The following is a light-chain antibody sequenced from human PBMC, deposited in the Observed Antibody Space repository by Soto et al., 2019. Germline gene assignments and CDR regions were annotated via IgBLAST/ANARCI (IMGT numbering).Light chain of an antibody. CDR3: QQYYSSPPT. CDR2: WAS. V-gene: IGKV4-1*01. J-gene: IGKJ1*01. Sequence: DIVMTQSPDSLAVSLGERATINCKSGQSVLHTSNNKNYLAWYQQKPGQPPKLLIYWASTRESGVPDRFSGSGSGTDFTLTISSLQAEDVAVYYCQQYYSSPPTFGQGTKVEIK. CDR1: QSVLHTSNNKNY.